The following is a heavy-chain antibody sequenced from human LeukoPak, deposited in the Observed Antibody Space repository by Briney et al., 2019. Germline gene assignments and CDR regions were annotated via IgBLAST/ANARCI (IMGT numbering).Heavy chain of an antibody. CDR1: GFTFSSYS. CDR3: ASPGIAGS. CDR2: ISRSSSYI. J-gene: IGHJ5*02. D-gene: IGHD6-13*01. Sequence: GGSLRLSCAASGFTFSSYSMNWVRQAPGKGLEWVSSISRSSSYIYYADSVKGRFTISRDNAKNSLYLQMNSLGAEDTAVYYCASPGIAGSWGQGTLVTVSS. V-gene: IGHV3-21*01.